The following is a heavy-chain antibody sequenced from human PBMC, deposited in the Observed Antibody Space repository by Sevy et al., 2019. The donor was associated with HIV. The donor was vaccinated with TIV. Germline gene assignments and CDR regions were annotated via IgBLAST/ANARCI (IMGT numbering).Heavy chain of an antibody. Sequence: ASVKVSCKPSGDTFTNDYMHWVRQAPGQGLEWMGIIDPSAGNASYAEKFQGRVTMAWDTSTSTLSMDLSSLRSEDTAVYYCVRADPAQHFDSWGQGTLVTVSS. V-gene: IGHV1-46*01. CDR1: GDTFTNDY. CDR3: VRADPAQHFDS. J-gene: IGHJ4*02. CDR2: IDPSAGNA.